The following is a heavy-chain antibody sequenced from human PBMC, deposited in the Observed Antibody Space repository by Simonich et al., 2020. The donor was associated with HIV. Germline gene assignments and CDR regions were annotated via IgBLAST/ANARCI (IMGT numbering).Heavy chain of an antibody. J-gene: IGHJ3*02. CDR3: ARVLQFLYAFDI. CDR1: CYSISSGYY. Sequence: QVQLQESGPGLVKPSETLSLTCAVSCYSISSGYYWGWIRQPPGKGLEWIGSIYHSGSTYYNPALKSRVTISVDTSKNQFSLKLSSVTAADTAVYYCARVLQFLYAFDIWGQGTMVTVSS. D-gene: IGHD3-3*01. V-gene: IGHV4-38-2*01. CDR2: IYHSGST.